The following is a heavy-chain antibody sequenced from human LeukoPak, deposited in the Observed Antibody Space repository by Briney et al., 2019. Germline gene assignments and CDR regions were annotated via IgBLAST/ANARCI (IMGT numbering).Heavy chain of an antibody. CDR3: ARVVTGTKDFQY. Sequence: PSETLSLTCTVSGGPISSPNHFWGWVRHPPGKGLEWIGSVYYGGSTYSNPSLKSRVTMSADTSKNQFSLTLSSVTATDTAVYYCARVVTGTKDFQYWGQGTLVTVSS. D-gene: IGHD6-19*01. CDR2: VYYGGST. J-gene: IGHJ1*01. V-gene: IGHV4-39*01. CDR1: GGPISSPNHF.